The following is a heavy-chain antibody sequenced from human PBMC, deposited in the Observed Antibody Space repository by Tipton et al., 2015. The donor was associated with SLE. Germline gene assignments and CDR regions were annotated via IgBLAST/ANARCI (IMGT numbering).Heavy chain of an antibody. CDR2: ISAYNGNT. V-gene: IGHV1-18*01. J-gene: IGHJ4*02. Sequence: QLVQSGAEVRKPGASVKVSCKTSGFTFTSSGISWVRQAPGQGLEWMGWISAYNGNTNYAQKLQGRVTMTTDTSTSTAYMELRSLRSDDTAVYYCALRWPDTWTTVYWGQGTLVTVSS. CDR1: GFTFTSSG. D-gene: IGHD5-12*01. CDR3: ALRWPDTWTTVY.